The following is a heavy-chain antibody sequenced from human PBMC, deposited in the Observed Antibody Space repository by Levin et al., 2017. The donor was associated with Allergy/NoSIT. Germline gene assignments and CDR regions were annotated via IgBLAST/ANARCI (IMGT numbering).Heavy chain of an antibody. J-gene: IGHJ4*02. CDR2: ISHDGSNK. CDR1: GFTFSNYG. V-gene: IGHV3-30*18. Sequence: SCAASGFTFSNYGMHWVRQGPGKGLEWVGVISHDGSNKYYADSVKGRFTISRDNSKNTLYLQVNSLRAEDTAVYYCAKGKISGIAVASILDYWGQGTLVTVSS. D-gene: IGHD6-19*01. CDR3: AKGKISGIAVASILDY.